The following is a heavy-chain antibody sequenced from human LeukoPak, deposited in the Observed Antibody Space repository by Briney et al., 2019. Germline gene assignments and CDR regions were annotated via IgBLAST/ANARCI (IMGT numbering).Heavy chain of an antibody. D-gene: IGHD2-2*01. CDR1: GGSSSGYY. CDR2: VNDRGDT. J-gene: IGHJ5*02. Sequence: SETLPLTCGVSGGSSSGYYCNWIRQPPGKGLEWIGDVNDRGDTNYNPPLKRRVTISVDPSKNQFSLKVAPVTAADTAVYYCASSDVPAARGNSRFDPWGQGILVTVSS. CDR3: ASSDVPAARGNSRFDP. V-gene: IGHV4-34*01.